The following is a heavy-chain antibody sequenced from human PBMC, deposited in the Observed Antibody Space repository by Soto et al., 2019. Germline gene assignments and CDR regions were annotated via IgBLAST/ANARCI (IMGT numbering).Heavy chain of an antibody. J-gene: IGHJ4*02. CDR3: ASGKDYYDSSASLSGFDY. CDR1: GVTFSSYA. Sequence: ASVKISCNASGVTFSSYAISWVRQAPGQGLEWMGGIIPIFGTANYAQKFQGRVTITADESTSTAYMELSSLRSEDTAVYYCASGKDYYDSSASLSGFDYWGQGTLVTVSS. D-gene: IGHD3-22*01. V-gene: IGHV1-69*13. CDR2: IIPIFGTA.